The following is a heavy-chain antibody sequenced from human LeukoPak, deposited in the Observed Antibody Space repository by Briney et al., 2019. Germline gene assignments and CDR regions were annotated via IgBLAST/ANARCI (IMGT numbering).Heavy chain of an antibody. CDR1: GGSISSYY. Sequence: SETLSLTCTVSGGSISSYYWGWIRQPPGKGLEWIGSIYYSGSTYYNPSLKSRVTISVDTSKNQFSLKLSSVTAADTAVYYCARDYGRTKTYYYYGMDVWGQGTTVTVSS. J-gene: IGHJ6*02. CDR2: IYYSGST. CDR3: ARDYGRTKTYYYYGMDV. D-gene: IGHD1-14*01. V-gene: IGHV4-39*02.